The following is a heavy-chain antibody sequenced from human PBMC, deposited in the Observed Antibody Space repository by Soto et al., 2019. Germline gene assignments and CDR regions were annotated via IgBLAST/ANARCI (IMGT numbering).Heavy chain of an antibody. J-gene: IGHJ5*02. D-gene: IGHD3-22*01. Sequence: SETLSLTCTVSGGSISDGYYWTWIRQHPGKGLEWIGSISASGSTSYNPSLKSRLTVSVDKSKNQFSLNLRSVTAADTAVYYCARRDRSGFSYWLDTWGQGTLFTVSS. CDR1: GGSISDGYY. CDR2: ISASGST. V-gene: IGHV4-31*03. CDR3: ARRDRSGFSYWLDT.